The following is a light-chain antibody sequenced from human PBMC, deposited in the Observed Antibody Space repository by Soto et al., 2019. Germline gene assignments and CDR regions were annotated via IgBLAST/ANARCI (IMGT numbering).Light chain of an antibody. CDR1: QSVSSSY. Sequence: EIVLTQSPGTQSLSPGERATLSCRASQSVSSSYLAWYQQKPGQAPRLLIYGASSRATGIPDRFSGSGSGTAFTLTISRLEPEDFAVYYCQQYGSSQSFGQGTKVEIK. CDR3: QQYGSSQS. CDR2: GAS. J-gene: IGKJ1*01. V-gene: IGKV3-20*01.